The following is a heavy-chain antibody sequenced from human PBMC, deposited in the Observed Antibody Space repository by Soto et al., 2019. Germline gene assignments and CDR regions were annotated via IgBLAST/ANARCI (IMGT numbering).Heavy chain of an antibody. Sequence: QVKLQESGPGLVKPSETLSLTCTVSGDSVRSYFWNWMRQPPGQGLEWIGYISSRGNSNNNTALESRVSIAVDTSKNQLSLKLTSVTAADTAVYYCARDVRGSYYTMDVWGQGTTVTVSS. D-gene: IGHD3-22*01. J-gene: IGHJ6*02. CDR3: ARDVRGSYYTMDV. CDR2: ISSRGNS. V-gene: IGHV4-59*02. CDR1: GDSVRSYF.